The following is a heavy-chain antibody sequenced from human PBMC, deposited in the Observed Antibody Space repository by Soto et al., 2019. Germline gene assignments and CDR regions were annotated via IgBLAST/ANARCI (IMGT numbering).Heavy chain of an antibody. Sequence: GSLRLSCAASGFTFSNAWMNWVRQAPGKEMEWDGRIKSKTDGGTTDYAAPVKGRFTISRDDSKNTLYLQMNSLKTEDTAVYYCTTDEGLDYYDSSGYYYYYYGMDVWGQGTTVTVSS. J-gene: IGHJ6*02. V-gene: IGHV3-15*07. CDR3: TTDEGLDYYDSSGYYYYYYGMDV. D-gene: IGHD3-22*01. CDR2: IKSKTDGGTT. CDR1: GFTFSNAW.